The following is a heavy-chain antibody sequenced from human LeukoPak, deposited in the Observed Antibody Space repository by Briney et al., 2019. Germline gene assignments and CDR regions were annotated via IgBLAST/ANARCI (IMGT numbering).Heavy chain of an antibody. D-gene: IGHD6-19*01. Sequence: GGSLRLSCAASGFTFSSYEMNWVRQAPGKGLEWVSYISSSDGTRTYADSVRGRFTISRDNAKGSLYLEMNSLRAEDTAVYYCAREIVSAVAGNFDYWGQGTLVTVSS. CDR1: GFTFSSYE. J-gene: IGHJ4*02. CDR2: ISSSDGTR. CDR3: AREIVSAVAGNFDY. V-gene: IGHV3-48*03.